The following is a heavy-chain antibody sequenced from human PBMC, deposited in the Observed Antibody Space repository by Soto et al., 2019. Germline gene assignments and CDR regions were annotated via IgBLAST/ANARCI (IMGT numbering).Heavy chain of an antibody. CDR2: IIPIFGTA. V-gene: IGHV1-69*13. D-gene: IGHD6-13*01. J-gene: IGHJ5*02. CDR1: GGTFSSYA. Sequence: WASVKVSCKASGGTFSSYAISWVRQAPGQGLEWMGGIIPIFGTANYAQKFQGRVTITADESTSTAYMELSSLRSEDTAVYYCARGPRIAAAGIDWFDPWGQGTLVTVS. CDR3: ARGPRIAAAGIDWFDP.